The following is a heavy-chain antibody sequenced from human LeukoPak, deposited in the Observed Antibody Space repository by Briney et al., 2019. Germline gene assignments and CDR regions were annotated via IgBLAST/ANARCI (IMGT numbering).Heavy chain of an antibody. Sequence: GASVKVSCKASGGTFSSYAISWVRQTPGQGLEWMGGIIPIFGTANYAQKFQGRVTITTDESTSTAYMELSSLRSEDTAVYYCARDLEVGGGIYFDYWGQGTLVTVSS. D-gene: IGHD1-26*01. V-gene: IGHV1-69*05. CDR2: IIPIFGTA. CDR3: ARDLEVGGGIYFDY. CDR1: GGTFSSYA. J-gene: IGHJ4*02.